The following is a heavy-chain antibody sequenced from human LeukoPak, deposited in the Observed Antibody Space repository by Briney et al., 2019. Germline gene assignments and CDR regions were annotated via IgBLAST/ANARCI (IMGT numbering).Heavy chain of an antibody. CDR3: ARVRGFFWSGYYFYYYYMDV. V-gene: IGHV4-34*01. D-gene: IGHD3-3*01. J-gene: IGHJ6*03. CDR1: GGSFSGYY. Sequence: PSETLSLTCAVYGGSFSGYYWSWIRQPPGKGLEWIGEINHSGGTNYNPSLKSRVTISVDTSKNQFSLKLSSVTAADTAVYYCARVRGFFWSGYYFYYYYMDVWGKGTTVTVSS. CDR2: INHSGGT.